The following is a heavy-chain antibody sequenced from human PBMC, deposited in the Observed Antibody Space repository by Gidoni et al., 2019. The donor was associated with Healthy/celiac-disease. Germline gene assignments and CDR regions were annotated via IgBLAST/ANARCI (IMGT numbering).Heavy chain of an antibody. V-gene: IGHV3-21*01. CDR1: GFTFRSYS. CDR3: ARAFITMVRGANDAFDI. D-gene: IGHD3-10*01. J-gene: IGHJ3*02. CDR2: ISSSSSYI. Sequence: EVQLVESGGGLVKPGGSLRLSCAASGFTFRSYSMNWVRQAPGKGLEWVSSISSSSSYIYYADSVKGRFTISRDNAKNSLYLQMNSLRAEDTAVYYCARAFITMVRGANDAFDIWGQGTMVTVSS.